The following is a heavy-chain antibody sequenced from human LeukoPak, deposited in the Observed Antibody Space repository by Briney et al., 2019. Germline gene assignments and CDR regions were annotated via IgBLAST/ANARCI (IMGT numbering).Heavy chain of an antibody. CDR2: IYYSGST. V-gene: IGHV4-39*07. CDR3: ARDRVPGIAVAAYFDY. Sequence: SETLSFTCTVSGGSISMRRYDSGSCCQPPGKGLEWIGSIYYSGSTYYNPSPKSRVTISVDTSKNPFSLKLSSVTAADTAVYYCARDRVPGIAVAAYFDYWGQGTLVTDSS. D-gene: IGHD6-19*01. CDR1: GGSISMRRYD. J-gene: IGHJ4*02.